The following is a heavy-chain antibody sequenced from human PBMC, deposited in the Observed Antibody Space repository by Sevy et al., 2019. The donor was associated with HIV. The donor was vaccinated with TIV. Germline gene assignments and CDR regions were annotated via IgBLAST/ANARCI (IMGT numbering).Heavy chain of an antibody. CDR2: IKHDGSST. D-gene: IGHD3-3*01. Sequence: GGSLRLSCAASGFDFSRYLMHWVRQVPGKGLVWVSQIKHDGSSTTYADSVKGRFRVSRGNAKNTRYLQMNGLRAEDTAVYYCAREGVDFWSGPVDFYYGMDVWGQGATVTVSS. CDR3: AREGVDFWSGPVDFYYGMDV. J-gene: IGHJ6*02. CDR1: GFDFSRYL. V-gene: IGHV3-74*01.